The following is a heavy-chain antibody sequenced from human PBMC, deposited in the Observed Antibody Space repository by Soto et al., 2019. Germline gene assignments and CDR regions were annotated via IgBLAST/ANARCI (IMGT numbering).Heavy chain of an antibody. CDR3: ARGAATVTPGWFDP. J-gene: IGHJ5*02. CDR1: CYSSSSGDY. V-gene: IGHV4-38-2*02. CDR2: IYHSGST. Sequence: SATLCLPCTVACYSSSSGDYWGWIRQPPGKWLEWIASIYHSGSTYYNPSLKSRVTISVDTSKNQFSLKLSSVTAADTAVYYCARGAATVTPGWFDPWGQGTLVPVSS. D-gene: IGHD4-17*01.